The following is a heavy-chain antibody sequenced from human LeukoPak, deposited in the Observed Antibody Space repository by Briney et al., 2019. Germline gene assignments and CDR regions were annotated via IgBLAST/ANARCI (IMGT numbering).Heavy chain of an antibody. V-gene: IGHV1-18*01. Sequence: ASVKVSSKASGYTFTSYGISWVRPAPGQGLEWMGWISAYNGNTDYAQKLQGRVTMTTDTSTSTAYMELRSLRSDDTAVYYCARGGYYDILTGYYYFDYWGQGTLVTVSS. CDR2: ISAYNGNT. D-gene: IGHD3-9*01. J-gene: IGHJ4*02. CDR1: GYTFTSYG. CDR3: ARGGYYDILTGYYYFDY.